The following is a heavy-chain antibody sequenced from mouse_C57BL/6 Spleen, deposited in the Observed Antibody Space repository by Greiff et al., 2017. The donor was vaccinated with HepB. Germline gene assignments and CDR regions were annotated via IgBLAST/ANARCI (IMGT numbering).Heavy chain of an antibody. CDR1: GYAFSSYW. D-gene: IGHD2-1*01. CDR3: ARSGYGNLYYYAMDY. V-gene: IGHV1-80*01. Sequence: QVQLQQSGAELVKPGASVKISCKASGYAFSSYWMNWVKQRPGKGLEWIGQIYPGDGDTNYNGKFKGKATLTADKSSSTAYMQLSSLTSEDSAVYFCARSGYGNLYYYAMDYWGQGTSVTVSS. CDR2: IYPGDGDT. J-gene: IGHJ4*01.